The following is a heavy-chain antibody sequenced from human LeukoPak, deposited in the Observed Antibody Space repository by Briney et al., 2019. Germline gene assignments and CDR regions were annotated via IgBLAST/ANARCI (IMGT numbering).Heavy chain of an antibody. D-gene: IGHD6-13*01. Sequence: SSETLSLTCAVYGGSFSGYYWSWIRQPPGKGLEWIGEINHSGSTNYNPSLKSRVTISVGTSKNQFSLKLSSVTAADTAVYYCARGKRYSSSWYHSGWGYWGQGTLVTVSS. V-gene: IGHV4-34*01. CDR3: ARGKRYSSSWYHSGWGY. CDR2: INHSGST. J-gene: IGHJ4*02. CDR1: GGSFSGYY.